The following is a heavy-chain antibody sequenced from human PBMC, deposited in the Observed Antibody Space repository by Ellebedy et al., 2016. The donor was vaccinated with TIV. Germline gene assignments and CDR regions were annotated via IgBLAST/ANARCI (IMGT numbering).Heavy chain of an antibody. Sequence: GESLKISXAASGFTFSSHDMHWVRQAPGKGLEWVANIKQDGSEKYYVDSVKGRFTISRDNAKNSLYLQMNSLRAEDTAVYYCARGYTALDYWGQGTLVTVSS. D-gene: IGHD1-14*01. CDR3: ARGYTALDY. CDR1: GFTFSSHD. CDR2: IKQDGSEK. J-gene: IGHJ4*02. V-gene: IGHV3-7*01.